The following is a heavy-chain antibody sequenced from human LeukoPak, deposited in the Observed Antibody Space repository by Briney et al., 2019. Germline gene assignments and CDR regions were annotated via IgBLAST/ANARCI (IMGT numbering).Heavy chain of an antibody. D-gene: IGHD4-23*01. CDR3: ARIGVSGNWAGGAV. J-gene: IGHJ4*02. V-gene: IGHV4-59*01. CDR1: GGSISAYY. Sequence: SETLSLTCTVSGGSISAYYWSWIRQPPGKGLEWIGYIYYSGSTNYNPSLKSRVTISVDTSKNQFSLKLSSVTAADTAIYYCARIGVSGNWAGGAVWGQGTLVTVSS. CDR2: IYYSGST.